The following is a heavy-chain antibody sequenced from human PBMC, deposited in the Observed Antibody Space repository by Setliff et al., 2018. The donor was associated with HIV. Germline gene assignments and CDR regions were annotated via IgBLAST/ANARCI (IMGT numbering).Heavy chain of an antibody. CDR1: GYTFSSYG. Sequence: ASVKVSCKASGYTFSSYGISWVRQAPGQGVEWMGWISAYNGNTNYAQKLQGRVTMTTDTSTSTAYMELRSLRSDDTAVYYCARGYYNFWSGYYDSHLPNPIDAFDIWGQGTMVTVSS. D-gene: IGHD3-3*01. J-gene: IGHJ3*02. CDR3: ARGYYNFWSGYYDSHLPNPIDAFDI. V-gene: IGHV1-18*01. CDR2: ISAYNGNT.